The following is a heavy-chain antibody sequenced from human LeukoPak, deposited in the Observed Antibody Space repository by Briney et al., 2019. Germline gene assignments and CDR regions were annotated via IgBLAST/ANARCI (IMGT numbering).Heavy chain of an antibody. J-gene: IGHJ5*02. D-gene: IGHD3-10*01. CDR2: IYYSGST. V-gene: IGHV4-59*01. Sequence: SETLSLTCTVSGGSISSYYWSWIRQPPGKGLEWIGYIYYSGSTNYNPSLKSRVTISVDTSKNQFSLKLSSATAADTAVYYCARAYPRYYGSGSLYWFDPWGQGTLVTVSS. CDR3: ARAYPRYYGSGSLYWFDP. CDR1: GGSISSYY.